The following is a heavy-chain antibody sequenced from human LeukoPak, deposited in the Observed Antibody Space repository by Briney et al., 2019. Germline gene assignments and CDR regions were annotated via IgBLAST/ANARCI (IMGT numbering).Heavy chain of an antibody. J-gene: IGHJ4*02. V-gene: IGHV3-33*06. CDR3: AKGAVYSYGLGYFDY. D-gene: IGHD5-18*01. Sequence: PGRSLRLSCAASGFTFSSYGMHWVRQAPGKGLEWVAVIWYDGSNKYYADSVKGRFTISRDNSKNTLYLQMNSLRAEDTAVHYCAKGAVYSYGLGYFDYWGQGTLVTVSS. CDR1: GFTFSSYG. CDR2: IWYDGSNK.